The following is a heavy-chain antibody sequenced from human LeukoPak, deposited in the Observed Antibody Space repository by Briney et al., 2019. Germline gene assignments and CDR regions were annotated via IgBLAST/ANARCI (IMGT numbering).Heavy chain of an antibody. CDR1: GGSFSSYY. Sequence: SETLSLTCAVYGGSFSSYYWSWIRQPPGKGLKWIGEINHSGSTNYNPSLKSRVTISVDTSKNQFSLKLSSVTAADTAVYYCARVGGVYSYGPGRLDYWGQGTLVTVSS. CDR2: INHSGST. CDR3: ARVGGVYSYGPGRLDY. V-gene: IGHV4-34*01. J-gene: IGHJ4*02. D-gene: IGHD5-18*01.